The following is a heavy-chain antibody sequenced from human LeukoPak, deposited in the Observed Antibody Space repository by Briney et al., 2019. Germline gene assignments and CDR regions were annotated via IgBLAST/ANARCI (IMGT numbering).Heavy chain of an antibody. Sequence: TGGSLRLSCAASGFAFSVYEMYWVRQAPGKGLEWVSYISSSGGTRYYADSVKGRFTISRDNAKNSLYLQMNSLRAEDTAVYYCANLTVASSFDYWGQGTLVTVSS. CDR3: ANLTVASSFDY. J-gene: IGHJ4*02. V-gene: IGHV3-48*03. CDR2: ISSSGGTR. CDR1: GFAFSVYE. D-gene: IGHD6-19*01.